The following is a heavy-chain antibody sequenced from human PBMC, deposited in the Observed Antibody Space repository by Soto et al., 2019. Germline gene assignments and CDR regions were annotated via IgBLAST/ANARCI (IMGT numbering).Heavy chain of an antibody. Sequence: XETLYLTCAVAGASISTNNWWSWVRQPPGKGLEWIGEVYHSGSTNCNPSLKSRVTISIDKSKNQFSLRLTSMTAADTAVYYCAVPGAGDFDYWSQGTLVTVSS. D-gene: IGHD6-13*01. V-gene: IGHV4-4*02. CDR3: AVPGAGDFDY. J-gene: IGHJ4*02. CDR2: VYHSGST. CDR1: GASISTNNW.